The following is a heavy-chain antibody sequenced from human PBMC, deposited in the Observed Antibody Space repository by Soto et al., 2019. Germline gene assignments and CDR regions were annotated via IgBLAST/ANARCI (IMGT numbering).Heavy chain of an antibody. J-gene: IGHJ5*02. CDR1: GYTFTGYY. CDR2: INPNSGGT. D-gene: IGHD3-16*02. Sequence: ASVKVSCKASGYTFTGYYMHWVRQAPGQGLEWMGWINPNSGGTNYAQKFQGWVTMTRDTSISTAYMELSRLRSDDTAVYYCARARYHSIGHNWFDPWGQGTLVTVSS. V-gene: IGHV1-2*04. CDR3: ARARYHSIGHNWFDP.